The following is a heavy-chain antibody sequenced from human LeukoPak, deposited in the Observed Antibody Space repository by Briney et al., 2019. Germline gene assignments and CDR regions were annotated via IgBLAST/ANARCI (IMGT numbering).Heavy chain of an antibody. CDR3: AKDFGYYDFWSGPLDY. CDR1: GFTFSSYG. J-gene: IGHJ4*02. V-gene: IGHV3-30*18. CDR2: ISYDGSNK. Sequence: PGGSLRLSCAASGFTFSSYGMHWVRQAPGKGLEWVAVISYDGSNKYYADSVKGRFTISRDNSKNPLYLQMNSLRAEDTAVYYCAKDFGYYDFWSGPLDYWGQGTLVTVSS. D-gene: IGHD3-3*01.